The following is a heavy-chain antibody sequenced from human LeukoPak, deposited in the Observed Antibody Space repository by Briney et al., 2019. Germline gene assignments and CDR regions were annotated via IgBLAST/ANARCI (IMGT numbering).Heavy chain of an antibody. CDR1: GGSISSSNW. Sequence: SETLSLACAVSGGSISSSNWWSWVRQPPGKGLEWIGEIYHSGSTNYNPSLKSRVTISVDKSKNQFSLKLSSVTAADTAVYYCARLGAVVHYFDYWGQGTLVTVSS. J-gene: IGHJ4*02. CDR3: ARLGAVVHYFDY. V-gene: IGHV4-4*02. D-gene: IGHD4-23*01. CDR2: IYHSGST.